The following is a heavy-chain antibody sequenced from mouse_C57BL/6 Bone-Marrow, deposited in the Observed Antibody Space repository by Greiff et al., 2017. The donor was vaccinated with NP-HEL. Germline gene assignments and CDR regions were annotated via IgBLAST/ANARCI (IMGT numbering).Heavy chain of an antibody. J-gene: IGHJ3*01. V-gene: IGHV1-81*01. Sequence: QVQLKESGAELARPGASVKLSCKASGYTFTSYGISWVQQRPGQGLEWIGEIYPRSGNTYYNEKFKGKATLTADKSSSTAYMELRGLTSEDSAVYFCASTMVTTRTWFAYWGQGTLVTVSA. CDR3: ASTMVTTRTWFAY. CDR2: IYPRSGNT. D-gene: IGHD2-2*01. CDR1: GYTFTSYG.